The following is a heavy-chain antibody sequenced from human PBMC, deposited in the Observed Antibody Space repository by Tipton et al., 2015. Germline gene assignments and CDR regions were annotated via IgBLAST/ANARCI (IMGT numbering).Heavy chain of an antibody. CDR1: GFTFSSYG. CDR3: ATGGYSYGFDAFDI. V-gene: IGHV3-33*01. D-gene: IGHD5-18*01. J-gene: IGHJ3*02. Sequence: SLRLSCAASGFTFSSYGMHWVRQAPGKGLEWVAIIWYVRSNKYYADSVKGRFTISRDNSKNTLSLQMNNLTAEDTAMYYCATGGYSYGFDAFDIWGQGTMVTVSS. CDR2: IWYVRSNK.